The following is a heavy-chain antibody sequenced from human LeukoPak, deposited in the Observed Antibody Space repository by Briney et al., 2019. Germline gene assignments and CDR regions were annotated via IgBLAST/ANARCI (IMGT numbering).Heavy chain of an antibody. V-gene: IGHV4-59*01. D-gene: IGHD2-21*02. J-gene: IGHJ5*02. CDR1: GGSISNYY. CDR2: IYYTGST. CDR3: ARGIVVVTAATFDP. Sequence: SETLSLTCSVSGGSISNYYWSWIRQPPGKGLEWIGYIYYTGSTNYKSSLKSRVTISVDTSKNQFSLKLSSVTAADTAVYYCARGIVVVTAATFDPWGQGTLVTVSS.